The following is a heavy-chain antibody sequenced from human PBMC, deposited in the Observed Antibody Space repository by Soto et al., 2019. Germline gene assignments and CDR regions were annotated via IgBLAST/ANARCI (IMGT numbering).Heavy chain of an antibody. J-gene: IGHJ6*03. D-gene: IGHD3-10*01. Sequence: QVQLQQWGAGLLKASETLSLTCAVYGGSFSGYQWSWIRQTPGKGLEWIGEINDSGNINYNPSLKSRVTILVDTAKKQISLKLRSVTAADTAVYYCARGLILWFGELSRLGGYYYYMDVWGKGTTVNVSS. CDR3: ARGLILWFGELSRLGGYYYYMDV. V-gene: IGHV4-34*01. CDR2: INDSGNI. CDR1: GGSFSGYQ.